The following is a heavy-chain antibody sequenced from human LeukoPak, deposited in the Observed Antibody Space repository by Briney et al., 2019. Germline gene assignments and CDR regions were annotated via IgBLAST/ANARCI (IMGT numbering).Heavy chain of an antibody. CDR1: GYTFTSYG. V-gene: IGHV1-18*01. Sequence: GASVKVSCKASGYTFTSYGISWVRQAPGQGLEWMGWISAYNGNTNYAQKLQGRVTMTTDTSTSTAYMELRSQRSDDTAVYYCARVEMITFGGVSVTQDSDYWGQGTLVTVSS. CDR3: ARVEMITFGGVSVTQDSDY. J-gene: IGHJ4*02. CDR2: ISAYNGNT. D-gene: IGHD3-16*02.